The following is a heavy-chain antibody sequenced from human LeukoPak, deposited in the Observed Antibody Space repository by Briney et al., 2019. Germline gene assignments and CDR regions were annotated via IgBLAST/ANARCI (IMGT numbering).Heavy chain of an antibody. CDR3: ARGVYIGAGQYAY. CDR2: IYYSGTT. V-gene: IGHV4-59*01. D-gene: IGHD1-1*01. Sequence: SETLSLTCTVSGGSISSYYWSWIRQPPGKGLEWIGYIYYSGTTNYNPSLKSRVTISVDTSKNQFSLKLSSVTAADKAVYYCARGVYIGAGQYAYCGQGTLVIASS. J-gene: IGHJ4*02. CDR1: GGSISSYY.